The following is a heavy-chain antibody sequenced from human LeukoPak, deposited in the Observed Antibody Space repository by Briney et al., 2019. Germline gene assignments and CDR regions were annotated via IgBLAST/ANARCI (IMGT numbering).Heavy chain of an antibody. V-gene: IGHV3-23*01. CDR3: ARLKGSYYDFWSGPGDY. Sequence: GGSLRLSCAASGFTFSSYTMNWVRQAPGKGLEWVSAISGSGGSTYYADSVKGRFTISRDNSKNTLYLQMNSLRAEDTAVYYCARLKGSYYDFWSGPGDYWGQGTLVTVSS. CDR1: GFTFSSYT. J-gene: IGHJ4*02. D-gene: IGHD3-3*01. CDR2: ISGSGGST.